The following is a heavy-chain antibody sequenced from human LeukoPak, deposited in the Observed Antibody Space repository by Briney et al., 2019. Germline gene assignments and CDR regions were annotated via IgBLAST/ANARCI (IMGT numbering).Heavy chain of an antibody. V-gene: IGHV1-24*01. Sequence: ASVKVSCKVSGYTLTELSMHWVRQAPGKGLEWMGGFDPEDGETIYAQKFQGRVTMTEDTSTDTAYMELSSLRSEDTAVYYCASFLFLASDHYYYYGMDVWGQGTTVTVSS. D-gene: IGHD2/OR15-2a*01. J-gene: IGHJ6*02. CDR2: FDPEDGET. CDR1: GYTLTELS. CDR3: ASFLFLASDHYYYYGMDV.